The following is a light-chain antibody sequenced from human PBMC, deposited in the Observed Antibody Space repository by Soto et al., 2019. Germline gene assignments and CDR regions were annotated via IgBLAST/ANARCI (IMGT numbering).Light chain of an antibody. CDR2: EVS. V-gene: IGLV2-14*03. CDR1: SSDVGAYNY. J-gene: IGLJ3*02. Sequence: QSALTQPASVSGSPGQSITISCTGTSSDVGAYNYVSLYQQHPGKSPKLMIYEVSNRPSGVSNRFSGSKSAKTASLTISGLQAGDEADYYCSSYTSSSTLLFGGGTKVTVL. CDR3: SSYTSSSTLL.